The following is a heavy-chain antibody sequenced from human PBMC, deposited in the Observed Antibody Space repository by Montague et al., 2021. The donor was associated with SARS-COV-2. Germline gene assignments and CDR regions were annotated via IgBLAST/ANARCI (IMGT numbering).Heavy chain of an antibody. CDR3: ARLRDGVVPSPILGVGPYYSYYYMDV. CDR1: GTSFSGYY. CDR2: INHGGST. J-gene: IGHJ6*03. D-gene: IGHD3-10*01. Sequence: SETLSLTCAVHGTSFSGYYWNWICQPPGKGLEWIGEINHGGSTKYSPSLKSRLTISADTSKNQFSLKLTSVAAADTAVYCCARLRDGVVPSPILGVGPYYSYYYMDVWGRGTTATVSS. V-gene: IGHV4-34*01.